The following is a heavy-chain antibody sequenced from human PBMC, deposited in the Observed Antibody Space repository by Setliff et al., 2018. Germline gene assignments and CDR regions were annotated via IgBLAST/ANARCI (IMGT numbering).Heavy chain of an antibody. CDR3: ARDRTYYGSGTYTRWFDY. D-gene: IGHD3-10*01. V-gene: IGHV4-59*02. CDR2: IFYSGDT. J-gene: IGHJ4*02. Sequence: SETLSLTCTVSGASVRSHYWSWIRQPPGRGLEWIGFIFYSGDTKSNPSLKSRVTMSVDTSKNQFSLKLSSVTAADTAVYYYARDRTYYGSGTYTRWFDYWGQGTLVTVSS. CDR1: GASVRSHY.